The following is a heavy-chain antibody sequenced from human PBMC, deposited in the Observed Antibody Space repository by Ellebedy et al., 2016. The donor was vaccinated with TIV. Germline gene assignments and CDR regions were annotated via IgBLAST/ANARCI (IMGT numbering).Heavy chain of an antibody. CDR1: GDSISSSSYY. CDR2: IYFSGST. J-gene: IGHJ2*01. V-gene: IGHV4-39*01. Sequence: MPSETLSLTCTVSGDSISSSSYYWGWIRQPPGKGLEWVGTIYFSGSTYYNPSLERRVTISVDTSKNQFSLKLTFVTAADTAVYYCASGRYSDRGAHPRRFWHFALWGRGTLVTVSS. D-gene: IGHD1-1*01. CDR3: ASGRYSDRGAHPRRFWHFAL.